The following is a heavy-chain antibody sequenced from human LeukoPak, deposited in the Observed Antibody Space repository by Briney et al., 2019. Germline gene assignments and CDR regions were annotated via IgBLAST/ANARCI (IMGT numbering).Heavy chain of an antibody. D-gene: IGHD3-22*01. J-gene: IGHJ1*01. Sequence: SETLSLTCAISGGSISSGGYSWSWIRQPPGKGLEWIGYIYHSGSTYYNPSLKSRVTISVDRSKNQFSLKLSSVTAADTAVYYCASSGYPQYFQHWGQGTLVTVSS. CDR2: IYHSGST. V-gene: IGHV4-30-2*01. CDR3: ASSGYPQYFQH. CDR1: GGSISSGGYS.